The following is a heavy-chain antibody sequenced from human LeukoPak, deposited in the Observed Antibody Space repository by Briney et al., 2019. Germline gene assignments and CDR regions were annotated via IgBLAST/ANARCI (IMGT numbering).Heavy chain of an antibody. Sequence: GGYLRHACADSGFTFSSYWMHWVRQAPGKGLVWVSRINCDGNRTNYADSVKGRFTISRYNAKNSLYLQTNSMRAEDTAVYYCARGDIRGYYYGHFDYWGQGTLVTVSS. V-gene: IGHV3-74*01. CDR2: INCDGNRT. D-gene: IGHD3-22*01. CDR3: ARGDIRGYYYGHFDY. CDR1: GFTFSSYW. J-gene: IGHJ4*02.